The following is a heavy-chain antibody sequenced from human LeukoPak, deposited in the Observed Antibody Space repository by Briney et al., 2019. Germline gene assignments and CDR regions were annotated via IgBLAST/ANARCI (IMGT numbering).Heavy chain of an antibody. CDR1: GFTFSSYA. Sequence: GGSLRLSCAASGFTFSSYAMHWVRQAPGKGLEWVAVISYDGSNKYYADSVKGRFTISRDNSKNTLFLEMNSLRAEDTAVYYCAKDFHQGDYPGSWGQGTLVTASS. D-gene: IGHD3-16*01. J-gene: IGHJ5*02. CDR3: AKDFHQGDYPGS. CDR2: ISYDGSNK. V-gene: IGHV3-30*04.